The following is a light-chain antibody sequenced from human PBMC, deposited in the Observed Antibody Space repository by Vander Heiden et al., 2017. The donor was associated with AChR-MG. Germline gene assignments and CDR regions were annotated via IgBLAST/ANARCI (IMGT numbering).Light chain of an antibody. CDR2: SAA. CDR1: HSISVY. CDR3: QQSYSASWT. Sequence: DTQVAQSPSHLSASVGDTVTMTCRASHSISVYLNWYQQHPGRAPKLLLFSAALLQTGVPSRFRGSASGTEFTLTISSLEPEDFATYYCQQSYSASWTFGQGTKVEMK. J-gene: IGKJ1*01. V-gene: IGKV1-39*01.